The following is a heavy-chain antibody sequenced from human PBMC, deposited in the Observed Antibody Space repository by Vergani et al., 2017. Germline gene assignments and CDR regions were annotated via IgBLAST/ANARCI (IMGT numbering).Heavy chain of an antibody. CDR1: GGSISSSY. D-gene: IGHD2-21*02. Sequence: QVQLQESGPGLVKPSETLSLTCTVSGGSISSSYWSWIRQPPGKGLEWIGYVYYSGSTNYNPSLKSRVTISVDTSKNQFSLKLSSVTGADTAVYYCARNAYCGGDCYSDAFDIWGQGTMVTVSS. J-gene: IGHJ3*02. CDR2: VYYSGST. CDR3: ARNAYCGGDCYSDAFDI. V-gene: IGHV4-59*01.